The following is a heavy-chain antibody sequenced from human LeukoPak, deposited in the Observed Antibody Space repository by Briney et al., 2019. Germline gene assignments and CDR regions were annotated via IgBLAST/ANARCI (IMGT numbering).Heavy chain of an antibody. CDR1: GGTFSSYA. J-gene: IGHJ4*02. CDR2: IIPIFGTA. D-gene: IGHD3-16*02. CDR3: ARDRNMITFGGVIPYYFDY. V-gene: IGHV1-69*13. Sequence: VASVNVSCKASGGTFSSYAISWVRQAPGQGLEWMGGIIPIFGTANYAQKFQGRVTITADESTSTAYMELSSLRSEDTAVYYCARDRNMITFGGVIPYYFDYWGQGTLVTVSS.